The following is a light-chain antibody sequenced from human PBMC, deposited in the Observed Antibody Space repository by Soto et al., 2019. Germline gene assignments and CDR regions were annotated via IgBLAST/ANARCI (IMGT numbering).Light chain of an antibody. V-gene: IGKV3-11*01. J-gene: IGKJ1*01. CDR3: QQRSSWPRT. CDR1: QSVSSY. Sequence: EIVLTQSPATLSLSPGERATLSCRASQSVSSYLAWYQQKPGQAPRLLIYGASNRATGIPARFSGSGYGTDFTLTISRLEPEDFAVYYCQQRSSWPRTFGQGTKVEI. CDR2: GAS.